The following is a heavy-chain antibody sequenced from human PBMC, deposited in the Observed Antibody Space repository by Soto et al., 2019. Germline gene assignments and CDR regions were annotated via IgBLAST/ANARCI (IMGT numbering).Heavy chain of an antibody. CDR3: AREYSSGYYYGSEYFQH. Sequence: PGGSLRLSCAASGFTFSSYGMHWVRQAPGKGLEWVAVIWYDGSNKYYADSVKGRFTISRDNSKNTLYLQMNSLRAEDTAVYYCAREYSSGYYYGSEYFQHWGQGTLVTVSS. J-gene: IGHJ1*01. CDR1: GFTFSSYG. CDR2: IWYDGSNK. D-gene: IGHD3-22*01. V-gene: IGHV3-33*01.